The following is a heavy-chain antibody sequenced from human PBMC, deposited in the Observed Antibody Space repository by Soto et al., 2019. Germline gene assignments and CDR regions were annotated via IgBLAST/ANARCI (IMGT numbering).Heavy chain of an antibody. Sequence: PGGSLRLSCAASGFTFSSFAMHWVRQAPGKGLEWVAIISYDGSNKYYEDSVKGRFTISRDNSKNTLYLQMNSLRAEDTAVYYCARDLRRGVATIYLDYWGQGTLVTVSS. J-gene: IGHJ4*02. CDR3: ARDLRRGVATIYLDY. V-gene: IGHV3-30-3*01. CDR2: ISYDGSNK. CDR1: GFTFSSFA. D-gene: IGHD5-12*01.